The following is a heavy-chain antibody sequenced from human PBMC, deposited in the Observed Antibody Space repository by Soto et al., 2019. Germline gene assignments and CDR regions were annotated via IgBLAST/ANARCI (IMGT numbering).Heavy chain of an antibody. J-gene: IGHJ4*02. CDR1: GYNFNNFD. Sequence: ASVKVSCKASGYNFNNFDIYWVRQATGQGLEWMGWMTPTSGNAGYAQELRGRVTMTRNTSNTTAYMELTSLTSDDTGVYYCAGGNFRYWGQGTLLTVSS. CDR2: MTPTSGNA. CDR3: AGGNFRY. V-gene: IGHV1-8*02.